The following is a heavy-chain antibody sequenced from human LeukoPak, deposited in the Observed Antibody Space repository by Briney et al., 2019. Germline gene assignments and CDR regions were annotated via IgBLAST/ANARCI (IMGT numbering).Heavy chain of an antibody. Sequence: PGGSPRLSCAASGFHFSTYGMHWVRQAPGKGLEWVGVIWYDGSNKIYAESVKGRFTISRDNSKNTLYLQMNSLRAEDTAVYYCARDRSWGSQCYFDYWGQGTLVTVSS. CDR3: ARDRSWGSQCYFDY. J-gene: IGHJ4*02. D-gene: IGHD7-27*01. V-gene: IGHV3-33*01. CDR2: IWYDGSNK. CDR1: GFHFSTYG.